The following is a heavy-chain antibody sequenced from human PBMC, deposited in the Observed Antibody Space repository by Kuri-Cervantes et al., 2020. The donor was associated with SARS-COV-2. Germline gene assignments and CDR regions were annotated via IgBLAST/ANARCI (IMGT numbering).Heavy chain of an antibody. J-gene: IGHJ6*02. CDR2: ISSSSRTM. CDR3: ARYGFGYSTFYGMDV. D-gene: IGHD6-13*01. CDR1: GFTFSNYD. V-gene: IGHV3-48*02. Sequence: GESLKISCAASGFTFSNYDMNWVRQAPGKGLEWASYISSSSRTMYNADSVKGRFTISRDNAKNSLYLQMNSLRDEDTAVYYCARYGFGYSTFYGMDVWGQGTTVTVSS.